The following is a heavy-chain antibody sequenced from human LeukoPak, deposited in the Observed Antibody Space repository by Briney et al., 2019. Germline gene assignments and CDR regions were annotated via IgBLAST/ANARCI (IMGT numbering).Heavy chain of an antibody. CDR3: ARDVSSTPNWGFDY. CDR1: GYTFADYF. D-gene: IGHD7-27*01. CDR2: INANSGGT. J-gene: IGHJ4*02. V-gene: IGHV1-2*06. Sequence: ASVKVSCKTSGYTFADYFIHWVRQAPGQGLEYMGRINANSGGTEYQQKFQGRVTMTRDMSISTAYVEINWLISDDTAIYYCARDVSSTPNWGFDYWGQGTTVTVSS.